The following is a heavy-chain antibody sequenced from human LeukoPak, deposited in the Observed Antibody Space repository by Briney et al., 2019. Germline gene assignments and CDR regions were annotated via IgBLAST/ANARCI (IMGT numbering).Heavy chain of an antibody. J-gene: IGHJ4*02. CDR1: GLTFSSSG. CDR2: IGPTGFDR. V-gene: IGHV3-21*06. CDR3: ATETNGRHYDY. D-gene: IGHD1-14*01. Sequence: PGGSLRLSCTTSGLTFSSSGFNWVRQAPGKGLEWVASIGPTGFDRYHADSIKGRFTISRDNANNFLYLQMDSLRAEDTAVYYCATETNGRHYDYWGQGTLLTVSS.